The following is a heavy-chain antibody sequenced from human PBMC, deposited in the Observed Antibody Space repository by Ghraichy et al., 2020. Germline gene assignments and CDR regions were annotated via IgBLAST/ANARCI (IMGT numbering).Heavy chain of an antibody. V-gene: IGHV4-39*01. CDR3: ARRGGTYTWFDP. Sequence: SETLSLTCTVSGGSISSSSYYWDCIRQPPGKGLEWIGSLYYSGSTYYNPSLKSRVTISIDTSKNQFSLKLSSLTAADTAVYYCARRGGTYTWFDPWGQETLVTVSS. J-gene: IGHJ5*02. CDR2: LYYSGST. CDR1: GGSISSSSYY. D-gene: IGHD1-26*01.